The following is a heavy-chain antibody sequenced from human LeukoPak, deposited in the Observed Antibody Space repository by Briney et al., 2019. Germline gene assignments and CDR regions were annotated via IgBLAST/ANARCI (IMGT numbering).Heavy chain of an antibody. Sequence: ASVKVSCKASGYTFTGYYMHWVRQAPEQGLEWMGWINPNSGGTNYAQKFQGRVTMTRDTSISTAYMELSRLRSDDTAVYYCARDYYDSSGYYFQHAFDIWGQGTMVTVSS. D-gene: IGHD3-22*01. CDR2: INPNSGGT. CDR3: ARDYYDSSGYYFQHAFDI. V-gene: IGHV1-2*02. J-gene: IGHJ3*02. CDR1: GYTFTGYY.